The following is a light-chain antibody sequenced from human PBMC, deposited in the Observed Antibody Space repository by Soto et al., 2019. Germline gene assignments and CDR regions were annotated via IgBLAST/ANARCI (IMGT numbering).Light chain of an antibody. Sequence: DIVLTQSPGTLSLSPGERATLSCRASQSVSSKYLAWYQQKPGQAPRVLIYGASIRATGIPERFSGGGSGTDFTLTITRLEPEDFAVYYCQQRSNWPRMYTFGQGTKLEIK. V-gene: IGKV3D-20*02. J-gene: IGKJ2*01. CDR3: QQRSNWPRMYT. CDR1: QSVSSKY. CDR2: GAS.